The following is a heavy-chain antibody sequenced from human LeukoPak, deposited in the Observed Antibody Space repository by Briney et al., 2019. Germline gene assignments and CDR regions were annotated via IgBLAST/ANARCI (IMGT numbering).Heavy chain of an antibody. Sequence: GGSLRLSCAASGFTFSSYSMNWVRQAPGKGLEWVSYISSSSSTIYYADSVKGRFTISRDNAKNSLYLQMNSLRAEDTAVYYCARDELTTPFDYWGQGTLVTVSS. CDR1: GFTFSSYS. D-gene: IGHD4/OR15-4a*01. J-gene: IGHJ4*02. V-gene: IGHV3-48*04. CDR3: ARDELTTPFDY. CDR2: ISSSSSTI.